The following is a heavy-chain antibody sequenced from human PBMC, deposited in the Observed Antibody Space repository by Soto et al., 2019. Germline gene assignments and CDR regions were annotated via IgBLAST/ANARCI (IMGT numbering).Heavy chain of an antibody. J-gene: IGHJ4*02. CDR1: GFTFSSYS. D-gene: IGHD1-1*01. CDR2: ISSSGSYI. Sequence: VRPLRLSCAASGFTFSSYSMNWVRQTPGKGLEWVSSISSSGSYIYYADSVKGRFTISRDNSKSTLYLQMNSLRTEDTAMYYCAKEGPITNWYFDYWGQGTLVTVSS. V-gene: IGHV3-21*01. CDR3: AKEGPITNWYFDY.